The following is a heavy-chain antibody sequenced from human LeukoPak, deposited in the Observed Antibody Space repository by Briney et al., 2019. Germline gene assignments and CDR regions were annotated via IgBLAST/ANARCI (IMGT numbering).Heavy chain of an antibody. Sequence: PGRSLRLSCAAAGFSFDDYAMHWVRQAPGKGLEWVSGISWNVGTIGYADSVKGRFTISRDNAKNSLYLQMNSLRAEDTALYYCAKAFSGSWYYYDSSGYYFDYWGQGTLVTVSS. D-gene: IGHD3-22*01. V-gene: IGHV3-9*01. CDR1: GFSFDDYA. J-gene: IGHJ4*02. CDR2: ISWNVGTI. CDR3: AKAFSGSWYYYDSSGYYFDY.